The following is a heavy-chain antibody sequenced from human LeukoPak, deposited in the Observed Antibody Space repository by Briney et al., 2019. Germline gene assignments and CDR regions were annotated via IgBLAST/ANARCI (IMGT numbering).Heavy chain of an antibody. CDR2: ISSSSSYI. CDR3: ARDRGRQYYYDSSGYYLHRWFDP. V-gene: IGHV3-21*01. CDR1: GFTFSSYS. D-gene: IGHD3-22*01. J-gene: IGHJ5*02. Sequence: PGGCLRLSCAASGFTFSSYSMNWVRQAPGKRLEWVSSISSSSSYIYYADSVKGRSTISRDNAKNSLYLQMNSLRAEDTAVYYCARDRGRQYYYDSSGYYLHRWFDPWGQGTLVTVSS.